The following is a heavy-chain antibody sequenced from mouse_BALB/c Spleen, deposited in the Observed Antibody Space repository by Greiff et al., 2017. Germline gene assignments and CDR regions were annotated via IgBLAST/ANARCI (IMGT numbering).Heavy chain of an antibody. V-gene: IGHV1S137*01. CDR3: ARGIHYGSSLYAMDY. Sequence: VQLQQSGAELVRPGVSVKISCKGSGYTFTDYAMDWVKQSHAKSLEWIGVISTYYGDASYNQKFKGKATMTVDKSSSTAYMELARLTSEDSAIYYCARGIHYGSSLYAMDYWGQGTSVTVSS. J-gene: IGHJ4*01. CDR1: GYTFTDYA. D-gene: IGHD1-1*01. CDR2: ISTYYGDA.